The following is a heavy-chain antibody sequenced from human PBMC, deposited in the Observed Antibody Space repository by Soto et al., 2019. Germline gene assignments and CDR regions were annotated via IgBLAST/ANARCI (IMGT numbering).Heavy chain of an antibody. V-gene: IGHV4-4*02. Sequence: VQLRQSGPGLVKPSGTLSLTCAVSGGSISSSNWWTWVRQAPGKGLEWIGEIYHSGNTYYNPSLKGRLTRTAEKSNNQCSLKLNSVTAADTAVYYCATLPPRVVASLLPIPTWGQGTLVTVSS. CDR2: IYHSGNT. CDR1: GGSISSSNW. J-gene: IGHJ5*02. D-gene: IGHD1-26*01. CDR3: ATLPPRVVASLLPIPT.